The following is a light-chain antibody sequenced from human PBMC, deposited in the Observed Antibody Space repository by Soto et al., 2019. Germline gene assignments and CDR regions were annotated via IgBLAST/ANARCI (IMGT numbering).Light chain of an antibody. CDR3: QHYGSSPYT. CDR1: QSVSSSY. Sequence: EVVLTQSPGTLSLSPGERATLSCRASQSVSSSYLAWYQQKPGQAPRLLIYGASSRATGTPDRFSGSGSGTDFTLTISRLEPKDFAVYYCQHYGSSPYTFGQGTKLEIK. CDR2: GAS. V-gene: IGKV3-20*01. J-gene: IGKJ2*01.